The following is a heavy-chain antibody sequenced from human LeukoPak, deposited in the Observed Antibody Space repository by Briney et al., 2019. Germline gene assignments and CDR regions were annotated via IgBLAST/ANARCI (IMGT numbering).Heavy chain of an antibody. V-gene: IGHV5-51*01. Sequence: GESLKISFKGSGYSFTSYWIGWVRQMPGKGLEWMGIIYPGDSGTRYSPSFQGQVTISADKSISTAYLQWSSLKASDTAMYYCARQSHYYDSSGSVDYWGQGILVTVSS. D-gene: IGHD3-22*01. CDR2: IYPGDSGT. CDR3: ARQSHYYDSSGSVDY. CDR1: GYSFTSYW. J-gene: IGHJ4*02.